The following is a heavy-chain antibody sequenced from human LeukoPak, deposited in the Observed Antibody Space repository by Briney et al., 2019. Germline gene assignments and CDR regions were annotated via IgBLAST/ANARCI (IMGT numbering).Heavy chain of an antibody. CDR3: ARSPTVRYYYDSSGYYFDY. J-gene: IGHJ4*02. Sequence: SVTVSCKASGGTFSSYAISWVRQAPGQGLEWMGGIIPIFGTANYAQKFQGRVTITTDESTSTAYMELSSLRSEDTAVYYCARSPTVRYYYDSSGYYFDYWGQGTLVTVSS. D-gene: IGHD3-22*01. V-gene: IGHV1-69*05. CDR1: GGTFSSYA. CDR2: IIPIFGTA.